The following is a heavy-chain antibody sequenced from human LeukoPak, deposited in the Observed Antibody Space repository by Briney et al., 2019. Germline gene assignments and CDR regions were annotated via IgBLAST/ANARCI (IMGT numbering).Heavy chain of an antibody. V-gene: IGHV3-74*01. D-gene: IGHD3-10*01. J-gene: IGHJ4*02. CDR2: INGDGSSV. Sequence: PGRSLRLSCAASEFTFSSYWMHWVRQAPGKGLVWVSRINGDGSSVSYADSVKGRFTISRDNAKNTLYLQMNSLRAEDTAIYYCARGSYYGSGSHPGVWGQGTLVTVSS. CDR1: EFTFSSYW. CDR3: ARGSYYGSGSHPGV.